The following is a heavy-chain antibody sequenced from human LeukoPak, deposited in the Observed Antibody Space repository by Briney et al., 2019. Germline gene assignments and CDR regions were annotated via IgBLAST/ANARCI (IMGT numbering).Heavy chain of an antibody. CDR2: IYYSGST. D-gene: IGHD3-10*01. V-gene: IGHV4-31*11. J-gene: IGHJ4*02. CDR1: GGSFSGYY. CDR3: ARGLSPFTMVRGVPFDY. Sequence: SETLSLTCAVYGGSFSGYYWSWIRQHPGKGLEWIGYIYYSGSTYYNPSLKSRVTISVDTSKNQFSLKLSSVTAADTAVYYCARGLSPFTMVRGVPFDYWGQGTLVTFSS.